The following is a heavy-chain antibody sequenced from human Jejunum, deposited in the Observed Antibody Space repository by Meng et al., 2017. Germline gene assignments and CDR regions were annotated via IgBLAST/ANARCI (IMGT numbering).Heavy chain of an antibody. CDR2: IHYSGGT. J-gene: IGHJ1*01. V-gene: IGHV4-31*03. CDR3: ARATAGNSEYFQN. CDR1: GGSMNSAGHY. Sequence: QLQESGPGLVKPAQTLSLTCTVSGGSMNSAGHYWSWIRQDPGKGLEWIGYIHYSGGTYYNPSLKSRVTISVDTSKNQFSLKLNSVSAADTAVYYCARATAGNSEYFQNWGQGTLVTVSS. D-gene: IGHD4-23*01.